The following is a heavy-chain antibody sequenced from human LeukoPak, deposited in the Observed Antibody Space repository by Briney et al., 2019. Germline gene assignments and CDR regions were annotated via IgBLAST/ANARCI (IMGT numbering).Heavy chain of an antibody. Sequence: SQTLSLTCGISGVSVSSNSAAWNWTRQSPSRGLEWLGRTYYRSKWYNNYAVSVKSRITINPDSSKNQVSLQLNSVTPEDTAMYYCAREYSRGRFDYWGQGTLVTVSS. CDR2: TYYRSKWYN. V-gene: IGHV6-1*01. CDR1: GVSVSSNSAA. D-gene: IGHD5-18*01. CDR3: AREYSRGRFDY. J-gene: IGHJ4*02.